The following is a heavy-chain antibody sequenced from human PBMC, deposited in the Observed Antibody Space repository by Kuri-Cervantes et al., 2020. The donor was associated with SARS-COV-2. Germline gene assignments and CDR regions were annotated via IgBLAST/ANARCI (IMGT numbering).Heavy chain of an antibody. V-gene: IGHV1-2*02. CDR3: TRGLGSRVREIDY. CDR1: TSIFTDYY. CDR2: IIPMFGTA. Sequence: ASVKVSCKFSTSIFTDYYIHWVRQAPGRGLEWMGGIIPMFGTADYAQKFQGRVTMTRDTSISTAYMELRSLRSDDTAVYYCTRGLGSRVREIDYWGQGTLVTVSS. J-gene: IGHJ4*02. D-gene: IGHD3-10*01.